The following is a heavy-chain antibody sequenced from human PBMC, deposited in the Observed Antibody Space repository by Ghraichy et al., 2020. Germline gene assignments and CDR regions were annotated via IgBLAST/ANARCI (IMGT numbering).Heavy chain of an antibody. CDR3: ARDPRCPDY. CDR2: INHDGSQK. V-gene: IGHV3-7*01. Sequence: GGSLRLSCAASGFSFSAYWVTWVRQAPGMGLEWVANINHDGSQKYYVDSVKGRFTISRDNAKNSLYLQMNSLRAEDTAVYYCARDPRCPDYWGQGALVTVSS. D-gene: IGHD4-17*01. CDR1: GFSFSAYW. J-gene: IGHJ4*02.